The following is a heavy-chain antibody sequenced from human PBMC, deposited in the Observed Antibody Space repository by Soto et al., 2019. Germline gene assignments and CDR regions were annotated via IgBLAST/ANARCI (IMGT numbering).Heavy chain of an antibody. J-gene: IGHJ5*02. CDR3: ARVAIVVVPAAMYWFDP. CDR1: GGSISSGGYY. Sequence: LSLTCTVSGGSISSGGYYWSWIRQHPGKGLEWIGYIYYSGSTYYNPSLKSRVTISVDTSKNQFSLKLSSVTAADTAVYYCARVAIVVVPAAMYWFDPWGQGTLVTVSS. D-gene: IGHD2-2*03. V-gene: IGHV4-31*03. CDR2: IYYSGST.